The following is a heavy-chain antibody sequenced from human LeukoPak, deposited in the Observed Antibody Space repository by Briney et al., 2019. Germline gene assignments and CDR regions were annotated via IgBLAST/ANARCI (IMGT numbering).Heavy chain of an antibody. D-gene: IGHD2-2*01. CDR2: DYYSGSS. J-gene: IGHJ4*02. Sequence: TTSESLSLTCTVSGGSITDYYWGWIRQPPGKGLEWIGYDYYSGSSNYNPSLKSRVTISVDTSKNQFSLKMSSVTAADTAVYYCARDSQYCSSTSCYDYFDYWGQGTLVTVSS. CDR1: GGSITDYY. V-gene: IGHV4-59*01. CDR3: ARDSQYCSSTSCYDYFDY.